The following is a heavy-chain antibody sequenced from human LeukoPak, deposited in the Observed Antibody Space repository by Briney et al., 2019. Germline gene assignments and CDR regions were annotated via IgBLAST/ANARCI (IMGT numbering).Heavy chain of an antibody. D-gene: IGHD1-26*01. Sequence: SETLSLTCTVSGGSISSSSYYWGWIRQPPGKGLEWIGGIYYSGSTYYNPSLKSRVTISVDTSKNQFSLKLRSVTAAGTAVYYCASLRERSYYARGFDYWGQGTLVTVSS. CDR1: GGSISSSSYY. CDR3: ASLRERSYYARGFDY. V-gene: IGHV4-39*01. CDR2: IYYSGST. J-gene: IGHJ4*02.